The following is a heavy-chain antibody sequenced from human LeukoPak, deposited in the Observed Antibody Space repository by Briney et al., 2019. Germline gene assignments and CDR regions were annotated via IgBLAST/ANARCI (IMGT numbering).Heavy chain of an antibody. J-gene: IGHJ4*02. CDR3: ARDLFPSTTAYFDY. Sequence: GGSLRLSCAASGFTFTSYAMSWVRQAPGKGLEWVSGISGSGSGGSTYYADSVKGRFTISRDDAKNSLYLQMNSLRAEDTAVYYCARDLFPSTTAYFDYWGQGTLVTVSS. CDR1: GFTFTSYA. D-gene: IGHD4-11*01. V-gene: IGHV3-23*01. CDR2: ISGSGSGGST.